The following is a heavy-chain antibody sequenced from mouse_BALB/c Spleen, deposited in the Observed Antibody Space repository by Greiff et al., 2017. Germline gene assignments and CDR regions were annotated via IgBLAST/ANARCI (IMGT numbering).Heavy chain of an antibody. CDR1: GFTFSSYT. CDR2: ISNGGGST. Sequence: EVKVVESGGGLVQPGGSLKLSCAASGFTFSSYTMSWVRQTPEKRLEWVAYISNGGGSTYYPDTVKGRFTISRDNAKNTLYLQMSSLKSEDTAMYYCARHGGDYAFAYWGQGTLVTVSA. CDR3: ARHGGDYAFAY. J-gene: IGHJ3*01. V-gene: IGHV5-12-2*01. D-gene: IGHD2-4*01.